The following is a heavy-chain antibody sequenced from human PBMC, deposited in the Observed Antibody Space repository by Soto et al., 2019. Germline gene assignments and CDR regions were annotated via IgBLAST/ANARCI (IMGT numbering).Heavy chain of an antibody. Sequence: SETLSLTCTVSGGSISSSSYYWGWIRQPPGKGLEWIGSIYYSGSTYYNPSLKSRVTISVDTSKNQFSLKLSSVTAADTAVYYCARPGNYYDSSGYYYYWGQGTLVTVSS. CDR3: ARPGNYYDSSGYYYY. D-gene: IGHD3-22*01. CDR2: IYYSGST. J-gene: IGHJ4*02. CDR1: GGSISSSSYY. V-gene: IGHV4-39*01.